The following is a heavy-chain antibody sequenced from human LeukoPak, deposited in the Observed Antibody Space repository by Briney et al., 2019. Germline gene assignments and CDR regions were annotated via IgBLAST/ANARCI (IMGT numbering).Heavy chain of an antibody. V-gene: IGHV4-34*01. Sequence: SETLSLTCAVYGGSFSGYYWSWIRQPPGKGLEWIGEINHSGSTNYNPSLKSRVTISVDTSKNQFSLKLSSVTAADTAVYYCARPQSMYGLVYLTDAFDIWGQGTMVTVSS. CDR3: ARPQSMYGLVYLTDAFDI. CDR1: GGSFSGYY. CDR2: INHSGST. J-gene: IGHJ3*02. D-gene: IGHD2-8*01.